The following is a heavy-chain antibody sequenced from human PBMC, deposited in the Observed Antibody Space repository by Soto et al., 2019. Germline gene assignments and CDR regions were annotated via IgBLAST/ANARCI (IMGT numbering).Heavy chain of an antibody. CDR2: ISAYNGNT. J-gene: IGHJ6*02. V-gene: IGHV1-18*01. Sequence: AASVKVSCKASGYTFTSYGISWVRQAPGQGLERMGWISAYNGNTNYAQKLQGRVTMTTDTSTSTAYMELRSLRSDDTAVYYCARAGGKWEPPGYYYYGMDVWGQGTTVTVSS. CDR3: ARAGGKWEPPGYYYYGMDV. D-gene: IGHD1-26*01. CDR1: GYTFTSYG.